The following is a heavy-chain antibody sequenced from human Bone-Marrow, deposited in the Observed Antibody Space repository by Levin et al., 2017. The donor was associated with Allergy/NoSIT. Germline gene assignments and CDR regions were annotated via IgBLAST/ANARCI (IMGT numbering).Heavy chain of an antibody. V-gene: IGHV4-34*01. D-gene: IGHD2-2*01. J-gene: IGHJ4*02. Sequence: SETLSLTCAVYGGSFSGYYWSWIRQPPGKGLEWIGEINHSGSTNYNPSLKSRVTISVDTSKNQFSLKLSSVTAADTAVYYCASLGYCSSTSCYRRRGQFADYWGQGTLVTVSS. CDR3: ASLGYCSSTSCYRRRGQFADY. CDR2: INHSGST. CDR1: GGSFSGYY.